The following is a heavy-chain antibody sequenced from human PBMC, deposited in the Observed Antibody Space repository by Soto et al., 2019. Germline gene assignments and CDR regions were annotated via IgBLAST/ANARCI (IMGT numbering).Heavy chain of an antibody. D-gene: IGHD6-13*01. V-gene: IGHV5-51*01. J-gene: IGHJ5*02. CDR3: SSKVGIPADGPSALS. Sequence: GESLKICCKGSGYYFTTNWIGWWRQKAGKGLEWMGFIYPHDSDTRYSPPFQGQVSISADKSINIAYLQWSILQPWYTAMYFCSSKVGIPADGPSALSWGQGTLVTVSS. CDR2: IYPHDSDT. CDR1: GYYFTTNW.